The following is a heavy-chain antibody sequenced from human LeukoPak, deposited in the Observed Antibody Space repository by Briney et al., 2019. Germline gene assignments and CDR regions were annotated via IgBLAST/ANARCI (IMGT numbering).Heavy chain of an antibody. Sequence: PGGSLRLSCAASGFTFDDYAMHWVRQAPGKGLEWVSGISWNSGSIGYADSVKGRFTISRDNSKNTLYLQMNSLRPEDTAVYYCAKVVSSSWGYFDYWGQGTLVTVSS. D-gene: IGHD6-13*01. CDR2: ISWNSGSI. CDR3: AKVVSSSWGYFDY. V-gene: IGHV3-9*01. CDR1: GFTFDDYA. J-gene: IGHJ4*02.